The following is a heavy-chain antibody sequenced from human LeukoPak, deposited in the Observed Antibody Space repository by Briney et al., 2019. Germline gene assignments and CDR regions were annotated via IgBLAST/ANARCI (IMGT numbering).Heavy chain of an antibody. V-gene: IGHV3-30*03. CDR3: ARDDGYSYRKGVDRFDY. D-gene: IGHD5-18*01. CDR1: GFTFSSYG. Sequence: GGSLRLSCAASGFTFSSYGMHWVRQAPGKGLEWVAVISYDGSNKYYADSVKGRFTISRDNSKNTLYLQMNSLRSDDTAVYYCARDDGYSYRKGVDRFDYWGQGTLVTVSS. CDR2: ISYDGSNK. J-gene: IGHJ4*02.